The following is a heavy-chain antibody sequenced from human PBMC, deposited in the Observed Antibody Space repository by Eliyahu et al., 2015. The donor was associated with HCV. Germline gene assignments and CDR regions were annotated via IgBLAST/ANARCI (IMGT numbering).Heavy chain of an antibody. CDR1: GFSLSTDGVG. J-gene: IGHJ3*02. Sequence: QITLKESGPTLVKPTQTLTLTCTFSGFSLSTDGVGVGWIRQPPGKALEWLALIYWDDDKRYSPSLKSRLTVTKDTSKNQVVLTITNMDPVDTATYYCAHRGVGMLLVPDIPPLLWGNDAFDIWGQGTMVTVSS. D-gene: IGHD1-26*01. CDR3: AHRGVGMLLVPDIPPLLWGNDAFDI. CDR2: IYWDDDK. V-gene: IGHV2-5*02.